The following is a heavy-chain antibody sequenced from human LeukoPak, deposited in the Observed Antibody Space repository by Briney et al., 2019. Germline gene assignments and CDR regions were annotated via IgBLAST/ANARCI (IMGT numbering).Heavy chain of an antibody. CDR1: GGSINNYY. CDR2: IYTSGNT. CDR3: ARVGSPYHFDY. V-gene: IGHV4-4*07. Sequence: PETLSLTCTVSGGSINNYYWSWIRQPAGKGLEWIGRIYTSGNTNYNPSLKSRVTMSVDTSKNQFSLKLSSVTAADTAVYYCARVGSPYHFDYWGQGTLVTVSS. J-gene: IGHJ4*02. D-gene: IGHD2-2*02.